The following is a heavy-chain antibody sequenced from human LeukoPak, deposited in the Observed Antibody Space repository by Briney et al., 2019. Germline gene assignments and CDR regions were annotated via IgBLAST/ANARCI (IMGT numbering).Heavy chain of an antibody. J-gene: IGHJ6*02. CDR2: ITNNADAT. V-gene: IGHV3-23*01. CDR1: GFTFRNFA. D-gene: IGHD3-3*01. CDR3: AKDFWSGNYQSGGLDV. Sequence: TGGSLRLSCAASGFTFRNFAMSWVRQAPGKGLECVSHITNNADATYYADSVKGRFTLARDNSNNILYLQLHSLRAEDAAAYYCAKDFWSGNYQSGGLDVWAQGSTVTVSS.